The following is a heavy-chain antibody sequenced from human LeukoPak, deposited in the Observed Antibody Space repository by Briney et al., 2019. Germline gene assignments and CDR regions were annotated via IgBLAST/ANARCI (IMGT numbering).Heavy chain of an antibody. CDR3: AKARIAVADFPDY. D-gene: IGHD6-19*01. J-gene: IGHJ4*02. V-gene: IGHV3-23*01. Sequence: GGPLSPSCEPPGFPLSSTAMSWFPKAPGKGLEWASAISGSGGSTYYAGSVKGRFTISRANSKNTLYLQMNSLRAEDTAVYYCAKARIAVADFPDYWGQGTLVTVSS. CDR2: ISGSGGST. CDR1: GFPLSSTA.